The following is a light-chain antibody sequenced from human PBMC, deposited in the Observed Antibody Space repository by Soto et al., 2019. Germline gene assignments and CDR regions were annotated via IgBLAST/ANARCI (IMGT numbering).Light chain of an antibody. CDR2: AAS. J-gene: IGKJ1*01. CDR1: QGIRSY. Sequence: VIWMTQSPSLLSASTGDRVTISCRMSQGIRSYLAGYQQKPGKAPELLIYAASTFQSGVPSRFSGSGSGTEVTLTSSCLQSEDFATYYCQQYYSFPWTFGQGTKVEIK. CDR3: QQYYSFPWT. V-gene: IGKV1D-8*01.